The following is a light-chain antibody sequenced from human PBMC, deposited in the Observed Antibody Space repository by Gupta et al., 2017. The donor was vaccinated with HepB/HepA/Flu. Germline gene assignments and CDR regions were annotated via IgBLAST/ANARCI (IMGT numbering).Light chain of an antibody. J-gene: IGKJ1*01. CDR3: QQRNSSPCT. V-gene: IGKV3-11*01. Sequence: DIVLTQSPATLSLSPGERATLSCRASQSVSRYLAWYQQKPGQAPRLLIYDASNRATGIPARFSGSGSGTEFTLTITSLQPEDFAIYYCQQRNSSPCTFGRGTXVEIK. CDR1: QSVSRY. CDR2: DAS.